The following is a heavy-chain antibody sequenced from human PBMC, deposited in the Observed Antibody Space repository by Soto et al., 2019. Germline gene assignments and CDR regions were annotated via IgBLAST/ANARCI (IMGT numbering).Heavy chain of an antibody. J-gene: IGHJ4*02. CDR1: GYSFAGYW. D-gene: IGHD3-22*01. V-gene: IGHV5-10-1*01. CDR3: ARQIYDSDTGPNFQYYLDS. Sequence: GESLKISCKGSGYSFAGYWITWVRQKPGKGLEWMGRIDPSDSQTYYSPSFRGHVTISVTKSITTVFLQWSSLRASDTAMYYCARQIYDSDTGPNFQYYLDSWGLGTPVTVSS. CDR2: IDPSDSQT.